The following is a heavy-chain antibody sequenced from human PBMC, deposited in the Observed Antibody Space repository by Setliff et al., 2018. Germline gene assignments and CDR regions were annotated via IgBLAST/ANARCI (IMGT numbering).Heavy chain of an antibody. CDR1: ELTFSNYW. CDR2: IKQDGSEK. Sequence: PGGSLRLSCVASELTFSNYWMTWVRQAPGKGLEWVANIKQDGSEKYYVDSVKGRFTISRDNAKNSVYLQMNSLRVEDTAIYYCASPFNIYTAYYWGQGTLVTVS. D-gene: IGHD2-2*02. V-gene: IGHV3-7*01. CDR3: ASPFNIYTAYY. J-gene: IGHJ4*02.